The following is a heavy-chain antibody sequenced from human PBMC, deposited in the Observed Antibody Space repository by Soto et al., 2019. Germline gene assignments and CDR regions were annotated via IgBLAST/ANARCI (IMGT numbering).Heavy chain of an antibody. CDR2: INEDGGEI. Sequence: EVQLVESGGGLVQPGGSLRLSCAASEFTFSGNWMHWVRQAPGKGLEWLANINEDGGEIYYVDSVKGRFTISRDNAQNSLYLHMNSLRAEDTAVYYCARELLRFAAFDLWGQGIMVTVSS. CDR3: ARELLRFAAFDL. J-gene: IGHJ3*01. CDR1: EFTFSGNW. V-gene: IGHV3-7*01. D-gene: IGHD2-15*01.